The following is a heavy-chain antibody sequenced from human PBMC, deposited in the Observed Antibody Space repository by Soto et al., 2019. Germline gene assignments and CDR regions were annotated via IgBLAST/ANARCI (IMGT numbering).Heavy chain of an antibody. V-gene: IGHV3-30*18. CDR3: AKDSPPFTAMVNYFDY. CDR2: ISYDGSNK. Sequence: QVQLVESGGGVVQPGRSLRLSCAASGFTFSSYGMHWVRQAPGKGLEWVAVISYDGSNKYYADSVKGRFTISRDNSKNTLYLQMNSLRAEDTAVYYCAKDSPPFTAMVNYFDYWGQGTLVTVSS. D-gene: IGHD5-18*01. J-gene: IGHJ4*02. CDR1: GFTFSSYG.